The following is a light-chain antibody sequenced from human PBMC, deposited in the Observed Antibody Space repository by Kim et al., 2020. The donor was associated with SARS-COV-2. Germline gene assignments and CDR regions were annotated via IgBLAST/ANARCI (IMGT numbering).Light chain of an antibody. CDR1: SSNIGSNY. V-gene: IGLV1-47*02. Sequence: GQGVTIYCSGSSSNIGSNYVYWYQQLPGTAPKLLIYSNNQRPSGVPDRFSGYKSGTSASLAIRGLRSEDEADYYCAAWDDSLSGWVFGGGTQLTVL. CDR3: AAWDDSLSGWV. J-gene: IGLJ3*02. CDR2: SNN.